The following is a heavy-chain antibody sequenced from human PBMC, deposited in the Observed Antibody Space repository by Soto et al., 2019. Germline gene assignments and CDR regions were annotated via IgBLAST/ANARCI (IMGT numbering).Heavy chain of an antibody. D-gene: IGHD2-15*01. CDR1: GGFISSYY. CDR3: ARESGRDGFNPGY. Sequence: QVQLQESGPRLVKPSETLSLTCTVSGGFISSYYWSWVRQPPGKGLEWIGYIYYNGDTNHNPSLEGRATISLDTSKSQFSLKLTSLTAADTGMYYCARESGRDGFNPGYWGQRTLVTVSS. V-gene: IGHV4-59*01. CDR2: IYYNGDT. J-gene: IGHJ4*02.